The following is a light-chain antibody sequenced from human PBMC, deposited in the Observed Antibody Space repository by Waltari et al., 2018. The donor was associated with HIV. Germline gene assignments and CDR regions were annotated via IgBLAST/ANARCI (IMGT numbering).Light chain of an antibody. V-gene: IGLV2-23*01. Sequence: QSALTQPASVSGSPGTSITISCTGNSSDVGSYNLVSWYQQHPGKAPKLMIYEGSKRPSGVSNRFSGSKSGNTASLTISGLQAEDEADYYCCSYAGSSTLEVFGGGTKLTVL. J-gene: IGLJ2*01. CDR2: EGS. CDR3: CSYAGSSTLEV. CDR1: SSDVGSYNL.